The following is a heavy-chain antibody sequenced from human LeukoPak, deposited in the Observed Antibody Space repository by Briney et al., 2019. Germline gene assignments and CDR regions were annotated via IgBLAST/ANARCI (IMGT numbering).Heavy chain of an antibody. D-gene: IGHD1-7*01. Sequence: GGSLRLSCAASGFTLSSYSMNWVRQAPGKGLEWVSYISSSSNTIYYADSVKGRFTISRDNAKNSLHLQMNSLRAEDTAVYYCARVGNWNYGNASDVWGQGTMVTVSS. CDR3: ARVGNWNYGNASDV. J-gene: IGHJ3*01. CDR1: GFTLSSYS. CDR2: ISSSSNTI. V-gene: IGHV3-48*01.